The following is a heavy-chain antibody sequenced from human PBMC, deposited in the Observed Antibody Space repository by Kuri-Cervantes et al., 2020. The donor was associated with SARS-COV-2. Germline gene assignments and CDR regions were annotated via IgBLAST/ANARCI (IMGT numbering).Heavy chain of an antibody. CDR1: GGSFSGYY. Sequence: SETLSLTCAVYGGSFSGYYWSWIRQPPGKGLEWIGEINHSGSTNYNPSLKSRVTISVDTSKNQFSLKLSSVTAADTAVYYCARMDIVVVVAAIDAFDIWGQGTMVTGSS. J-gene: IGHJ3*02. CDR2: INHSGST. CDR3: ARMDIVVVVAAIDAFDI. D-gene: IGHD2-15*01. V-gene: IGHV4-34*01.